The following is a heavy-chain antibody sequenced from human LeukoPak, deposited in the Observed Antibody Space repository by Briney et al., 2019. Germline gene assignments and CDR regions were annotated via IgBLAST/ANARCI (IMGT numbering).Heavy chain of an antibody. CDR3: ARHEMATSYYYYGMDV. J-gene: IGHJ6*02. Sequence: PSETLSLTCAVYGGSFSGYYWSWIRQPPGKGLEWIGEINHSGSTNYNPSLKSRVTISVDTSKNQFSQKLSSVTAADTAVYYCARHEMATSYYYYGMDVWGQGTMVTVSS. CDR1: GGSFSGYY. CDR2: INHSGST. D-gene: IGHD5-24*01. V-gene: IGHV4-34*01.